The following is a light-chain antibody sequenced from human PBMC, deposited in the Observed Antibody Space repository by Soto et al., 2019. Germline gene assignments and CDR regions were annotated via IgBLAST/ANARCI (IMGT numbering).Light chain of an antibody. CDR2: DVS. V-gene: IGLV2-11*01. CDR3: SSYAGSYTLYV. CDR1: SSDFGGDDF. J-gene: IGLJ1*01. Sequence: QSALTQPRSVSGSPGQSVTISCTGTSSDFGGDDFVSWYQHHPAKAPKLMIYDVSKRPSGVPDRFSGSKSGNTASLTISGLQAEDEADYYCSSYAGSYTLYVFGTGTKVTVL.